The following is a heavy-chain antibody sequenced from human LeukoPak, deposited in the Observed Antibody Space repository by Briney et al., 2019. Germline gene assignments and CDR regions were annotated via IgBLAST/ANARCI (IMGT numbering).Heavy chain of an antibody. CDR1: DGSINSYY. V-gene: IGHV4-59*01. J-gene: IGHJ6*02. CDR2: IYYNGNT. CDR3: ARGRSNYYGMDV. Sequence: SETLSLTCSVSDGSINSYYWNWIRRPPGKGLEWIGYIYYNGNTNYSPSLKSRVTMSVDTSKNLFSLKVSSVTAADTAVYYCARGRSNYYGMDVWGQGTTVTASS. D-gene: IGHD1-26*01.